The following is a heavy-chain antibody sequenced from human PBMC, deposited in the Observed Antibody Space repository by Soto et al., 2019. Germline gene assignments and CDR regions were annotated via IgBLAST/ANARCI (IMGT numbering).Heavy chain of an antibody. V-gene: IGHV1-69*02. Sequence: SGKVFCKASGGTLSSYTFSWVRQAPGQGLEWMGRIIPILGIANYAQKFQGRVTITADKSTSTAYMELSSLRSEDTAVYYCAQIFGGSYRYGMDVWGQGTTVTVSS. CDR2: IIPILGIA. CDR3: AQIFGGSYRYGMDV. D-gene: IGHD1-26*01. J-gene: IGHJ6*02. CDR1: GGTLSSYT.